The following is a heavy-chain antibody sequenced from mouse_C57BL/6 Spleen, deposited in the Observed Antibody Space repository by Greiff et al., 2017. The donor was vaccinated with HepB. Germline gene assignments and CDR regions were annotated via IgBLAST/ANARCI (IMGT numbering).Heavy chain of an antibody. V-gene: IGHV1-50*01. J-gene: IGHJ4*01. CDR1: GYTFTSYW. CDR3: ARRDFTIIWAMDY. D-gene: IGHD2-12*01. CDR2: IDPSDSYT. Sequence: QVQLQQPGAELVKPGASVKLSCKASGYTFTSYWMQWVKQRPGQGLEWIGEIDPSDSYTNYNQKFKGKATLTVDTSSSTAYMQLSSLTSEDSAVYYGARRDFTIIWAMDYWGQGTSVTVSS.